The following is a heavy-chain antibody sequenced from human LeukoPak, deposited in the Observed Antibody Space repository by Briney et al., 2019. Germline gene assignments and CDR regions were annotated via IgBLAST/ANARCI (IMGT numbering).Heavy chain of an antibody. CDR3: AKDMEKSAYYDFWSGYPTDV. J-gene: IGHJ6*02. CDR1: GFTFSSYG. V-gene: IGHV3-30*18. Sequence: GRSLRLSCAASGFTFSSYGMHWVRQAPGKGLEWVAVISYDGSNKYYADSVEGRFTISRDNSKNTLYLQMNSLRAEDTAVYYCAKDMEKSAYYDFWSGYPTDVWGQGTTVTVSS. D-gene: IGHD3-3*01. CDR2: ISYDGSNK.